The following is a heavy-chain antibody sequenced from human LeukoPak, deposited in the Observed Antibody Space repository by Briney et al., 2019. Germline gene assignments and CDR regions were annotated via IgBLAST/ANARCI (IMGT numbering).Heavy chain of an antibody. J-gene: IGHJ5*02. CDR3: AKDWGVPLVRGVILNHWLDP. V-gene: IGHV3-43*02. CDR2: IGGNGGLT. Sequence: PGGSLRLSCVASGFTFEDYTMLWVRQAPGKSLEWVSLIGGNGGLTFYGDSVEGRFTISRDNGRDSVYLQMNSLRTEDTALYYCAKDWGVPLVRGVILNHWLDPWGQGTLVTVSS. D-gene: IGHD3-10*01. CDR1: GFTFEDYT.